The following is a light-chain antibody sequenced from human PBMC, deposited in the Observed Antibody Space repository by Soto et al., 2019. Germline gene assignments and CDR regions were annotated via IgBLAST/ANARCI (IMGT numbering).Light chain of an antibody. Sequence: QSVLTQPRSVSGSPGQSVTISCTGTSSDVGGYNYVSWYQQHPGKAPKLMIYDVSKRPSGVPDRFSGSKSGNTASLTISGLQAEDEAVYYCCSYAGSYSFVYVFGTGTKVTGL. V-gene: IGLV2-11*01. J-gene: IGLJ1*01. CDR1: SSDVGGYNY. CDR2: DVS. CDR3: CSYAGSYSFVYV.